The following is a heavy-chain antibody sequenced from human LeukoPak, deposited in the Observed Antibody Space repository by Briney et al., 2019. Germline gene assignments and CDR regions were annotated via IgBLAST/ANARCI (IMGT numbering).Heavy chain of an antibody. CDR3: ARDGRDRELGE. CDR2: ININTGNP. V-gene: IGHV7-4-1*02. Sequence: ASVKVSCKASGYTFTSYAMNWVRQAPAQGLEWMGWININTGNPTYAQGFTGRFVFSLDTSVSTAYLQISSLKAEDTAVYYCARDGRDRELGEWGQGTLVTVSS. CDR1: GYTFTSYA. J-gene: IGHJ4*02. D-gene: IGHD1-26*01.